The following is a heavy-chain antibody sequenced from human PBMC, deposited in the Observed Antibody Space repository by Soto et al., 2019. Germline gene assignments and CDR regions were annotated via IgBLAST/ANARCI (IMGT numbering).Heavy chain of an antibody. CDR3: ARYRISGSGSKFDY. Sequence: PSETLSVTWGFYGGSFSGYYWRWMRHPPGRGLEWIGEINHSGSNNYSPSLKSRVTVGFDTFKNQFSLRLTYVNAADTAVYYCARYRISGSGSKFDYWGQGARVTVSS. CDR2: INHSGSN. J-gene: IGHJ4*02. D-gene: IGHD6-13*01. V-gene: IGHV4-34*09. CDR1: GGSFSGYY.